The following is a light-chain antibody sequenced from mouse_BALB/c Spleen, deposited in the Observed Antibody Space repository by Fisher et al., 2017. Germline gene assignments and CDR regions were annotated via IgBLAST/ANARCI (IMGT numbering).Light chain of an antibody. CDR3: QQRSSYPPIT. CDR2: STS. Sequence: IVITQTPAIMSASPGEKVTITCSASSSVSYMHWFQQKPGTSPKLWIYSTSNLASGVLARFSGSGSGTSYSLTISRMEAEDAATYYCQQRSSYPPITFGAGTKLELK. CDR1: SSVSY. J-gene: IGKJ5*01. V-gene: IGKV4-57*01.